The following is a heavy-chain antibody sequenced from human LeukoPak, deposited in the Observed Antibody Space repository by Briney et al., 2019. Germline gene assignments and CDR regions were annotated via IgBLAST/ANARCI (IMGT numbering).Heavy chain of an antibody. CDR3: ARESDISSYDYNWFDP. J-gene: IGHJ5*02. Sequence: ASVKVSCKASGYTFTSYGISWVRQAPGQGLEWMGWISAYNGNTNYAQKLQGRVTMTTDTSTSTAYMELRSLRSDDTAVYYCARESDISSYDYNWFDPWGQGTLVTVSS. V-gene: IGHV1-18*01. D-gene: IGHD5-12*01. CDR2: ISAYNGNT. CDR1: GYTFTSYG.